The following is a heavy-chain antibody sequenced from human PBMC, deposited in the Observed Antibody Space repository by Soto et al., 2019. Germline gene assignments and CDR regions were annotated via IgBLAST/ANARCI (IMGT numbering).Heavy chain of an antibody. D-gene: IGHD2-8*02. Sequence: SETLSLTCAVYGLSFSGYYWTWIRQPPGTGPEWIGEINHSGSTNYNPSLKSRVTISVDTSKNQFSLKLTSVTAADTAVYYCARDKITGLFDYWGQGTLVTVSS. J-gene: IGHJ4*02. CDR3: ARDKITGLFDY. CDR1: GLSFSGYY. V-gene: IGHV4-34*01. CDR2: INHSGST.